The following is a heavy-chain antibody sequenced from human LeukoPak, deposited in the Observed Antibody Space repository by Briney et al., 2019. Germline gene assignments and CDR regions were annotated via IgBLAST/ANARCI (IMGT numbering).Heavy chain of an antibody. CDR2: INHSGST. D-gene: IGHD3-10*01. J-gene: IGHJ5*02. CDR1: GGSFSGYY. CDR3: AKGAEITMVRGVRVGWFDP. V-gene: IGHV4-34*01. Sequence: KPSEALSLTCAVYGGSFSGYYWSWIRQPPGKGLEWIGEINHSGSTNYNPSLKSRVTTSVDTSKNQFSLKLSSVTAADTAVYYCAKGAEITMVRGVRVGWFDPWGQGTLVTVSS.